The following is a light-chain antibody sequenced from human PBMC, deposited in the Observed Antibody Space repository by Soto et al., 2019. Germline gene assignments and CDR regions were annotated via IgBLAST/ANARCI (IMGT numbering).Light chain of an antibody. CDR3: HQYARYPLT. Sequence: DIQMTQFPFTLSASVGDRVTITCRASQSISSWLAWYQQKLGKAPKLLISKASSLESGVPSRFSGSGYGTEFTLTISSLQPDDFATYYCHQYARYPLTFGGGTKVEI. J-gene: IGKJ4*02. V-gene: IGKV1-5*03. CDR2: KAS. CDR1: QSISSW.